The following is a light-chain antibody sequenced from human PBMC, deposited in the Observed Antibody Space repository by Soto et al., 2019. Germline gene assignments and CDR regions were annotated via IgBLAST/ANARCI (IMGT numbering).Light chain of an antibody. CDR3: QLYGVSSPRIT. J-gene: IGKJ5*01. V-gene: IGKV3-20*01. CDR1: QTVSASY. Sequence: EIVLTQSPGTRSLSPGEKATLSCRASQTVSASYLAWYQQKLGQAPRLLIYGATNRIIGIPDRFSGSVSGTDFTLTISRLEPEDFAVYYCQLYGVSSPRITFGQGTRLEIK. CDR2: GAT.